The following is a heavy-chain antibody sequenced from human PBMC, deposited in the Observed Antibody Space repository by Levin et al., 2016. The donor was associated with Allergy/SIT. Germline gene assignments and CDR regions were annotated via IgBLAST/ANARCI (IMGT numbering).Heavy chain of an antibody. CDR2: ISSSSSTI. V-gene: IGHV3-48*02. Sequence: GESLKISCAASGFTFSSYSMNWVRQAPGKGLEWVSYISSSSSTIYYADSVKGRFTISRDNAKNSLYLQMNSLRDEDTAVYYCATRSQLWFGAFSYGMDVWGQGTTVTVSS. D-gene: IGHD3-10*01. CDR3: ATRSQLWFGAFSYGMDV. J-gene: IGHJ6*02. CDR1: GFTFSSYS.